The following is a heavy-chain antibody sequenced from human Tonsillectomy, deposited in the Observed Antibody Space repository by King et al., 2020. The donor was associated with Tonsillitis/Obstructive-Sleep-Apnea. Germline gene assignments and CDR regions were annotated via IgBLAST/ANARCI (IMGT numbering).Heavy chain of an antibody. CDR1: GGSISSSNW. Sequence: VQLQESGPGLVKPSGTLSLTCAVSGGSISSSNWWNWVRQPPGKGLEWIGESYHRVSTNYNPSLKNRVTISVDKSKNQFSLKLGSVTAADTAVYYRARNGYCSGGSCYDFDYWGQGTLVTVSS. V-gene: IGHV4-4*02. J-gene: IGHJ4*02. CDR3: ARNGYCSGGSCYDFDY. D-gene: IGHD2-15*01. CDR2: SYHRVST.